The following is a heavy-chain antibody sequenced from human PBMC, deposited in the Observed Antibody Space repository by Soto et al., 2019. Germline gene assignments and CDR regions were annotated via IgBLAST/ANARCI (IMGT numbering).Heavy chain of an antibody. Sequence: GGSLRLSCAASGFAFSSYAMQWVRQAPGKGLEWVAGISYDGCNKHYADSVKGRYTISRDNSKTTLFLQMNNLSTEDTAVYYCVRDYNDGIGRYDYWGQGTPVTVSS. CDR2: ISYDGCNK. CDR3: VRDYNDGIGRYDY. V-gene: IGHV3-30-3*01. D-gene: IGHD1-1*01. CDR1: GFAFSSYA. J-gene: IGHJ4*02.